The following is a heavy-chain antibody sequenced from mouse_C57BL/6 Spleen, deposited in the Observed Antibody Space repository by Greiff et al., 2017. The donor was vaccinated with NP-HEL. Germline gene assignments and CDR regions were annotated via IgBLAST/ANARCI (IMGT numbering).Heavy chain of an antibody. D-gene: IGHD1-1*01. CDR1: GFTFSDHY. CDR2: INYDGSST. CDR3: AREGYGSSYGYAMDY. Sequence: VESEGGLVQPGSSMKPPCTAPGFTFSDHYLAWVRPVSEKGLEGGANINYDGSSTYYLDSLKSRFIIPRDNAKNILYLQMSSLKSEDTATYYCAREGYGSSYGYAMDYWGQGTSVTVSS. J-gene: IGHJ4*01. V-gene: IGHV5-16*01.